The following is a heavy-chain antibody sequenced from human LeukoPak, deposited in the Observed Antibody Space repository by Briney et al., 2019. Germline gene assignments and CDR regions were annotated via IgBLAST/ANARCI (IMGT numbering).Heavy chain of an antibody. J-gene: IGHJ4*02. D-gene: IGHD2-15*01. CDR1: GFTFSSYW. CDR2: IKQDGSEK. CDR3: ARDNRVVAATPFH. V-gene: IGHV3-7*01. Sequence: PGGSLRLSCAASGFTFSSYWMSWVRQAPGKGLEWVANIKQDGSEKYYVDSVKGRFTISRDNAKNSLYLQMNSLRAEDTAVYYCARDNRVVAATPFHWGQGTLVTASS.